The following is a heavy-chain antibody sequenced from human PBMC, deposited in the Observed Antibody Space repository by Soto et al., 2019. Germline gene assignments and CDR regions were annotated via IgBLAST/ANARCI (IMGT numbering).Heavy chain of an antibody. CDR3: AREGRAGGWSYYYYYYGMDV. Sequence: PGESLKISCNVSGYSFTSYWISWVRQMPGKGLEWMERIDPSNSYTNYSPSFQGHVTISADKSISTAYLQWSSLKASDTAMYYCAREGRAGGWSYYYYYYGMDVWGQGTTVTVSS. V-gene: IGHV5-10-1*01. D-gene: IGHD6-19*01. CDR1: GYSFTSYW. J-gene: IGHJ6*02. CDR2: IDPSNSYT.